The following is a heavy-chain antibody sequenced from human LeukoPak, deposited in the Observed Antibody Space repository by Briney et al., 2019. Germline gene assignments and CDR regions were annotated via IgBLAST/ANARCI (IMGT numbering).Heavy chain of an antibody. V-gene: IGHV3-30*04. CDR1: GFTFSSYA. D-gene: IGHD3-22*01. CDR3: AREGPAHYDSSGAYYFDY. CDR2: ISYDGSNK. Sequence: GGSLRLSCAASGFTFSSYAMHWVRQAPGKGLEWVAVISYDGSNKYYADSVKGRFTISRDNSKNTLYLQMNSLRAEDTAVYYCAREGPAHYDSSGAYYFDYWGQGTLVTVSS. J-gene: IGHJ4*02.